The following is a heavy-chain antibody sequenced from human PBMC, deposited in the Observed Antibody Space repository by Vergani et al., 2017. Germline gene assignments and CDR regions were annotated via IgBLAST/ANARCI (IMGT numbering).Heavy chain of an antibody. J-gene: IGHJ4*02. CDR1: GGTFSSYT. D-gene: IGHD3-10*01. CDR3: ARDISITMVRGVITLDY. CDR2: IIPIFGTA. Sequence: QVQLVQSGAEVKKPGSSVKVSCKASGGTFSSYTISWVRQAPGQGLEWMGRIIPIFGTANYAQKFQGRVTITADESTSTAYMELSSLRSEDTAVYYCARDISITMVRGVITLDYWGQGTLVTVSS. V-gene: IGHV1-69*08.